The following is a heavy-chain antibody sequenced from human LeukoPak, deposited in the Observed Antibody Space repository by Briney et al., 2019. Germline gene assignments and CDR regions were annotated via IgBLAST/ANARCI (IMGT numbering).Heavy chain of an antibody. CDR2: IYYNGNT. Sequence: SETLSLTCTVSGGSISTYYWTWIRQPPGKGLERLGYIYYNGNTNYNPSLPSRVTISLNTSKNQFSLNLTSVTAADTAVYYCARLKGEMITIRPYYHYYMDVWGKGTTVTVPS. CDR3: ARLKGEMITIRPYYHYYMDV. D-gene: IGHD5-24*01. CDR1: GGSISTYY. V-gene: IGHV4-59*01. J-gene: IGHJ6*03.